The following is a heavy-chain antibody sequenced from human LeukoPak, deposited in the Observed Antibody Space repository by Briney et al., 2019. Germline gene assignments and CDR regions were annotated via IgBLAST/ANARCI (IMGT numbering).Heavy chain of an antibody. CDR1: GGSITSSNYY. CDR2: IYYSGST. J-gene: IGHJ4*02. CDR3: ARESPTDYGGNPTAVSFDY. Sequence: SETLSLTCTVSGGSITSSNYYWGWIRQPPGKGLEWIGYIYYSGSTNYNPSLKSRVTISVDTSKNQFSLKLSSVTAADTAVYYCARESPTDYGGNPTAVSFDYWGQGTLVTVSS. V-gene: IGHV4-61*01. D-gene: IGHD4-23*01.